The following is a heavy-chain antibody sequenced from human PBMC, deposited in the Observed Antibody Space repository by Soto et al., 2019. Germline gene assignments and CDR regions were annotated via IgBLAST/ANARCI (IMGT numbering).Heavy chain of an antibody. CDR2: IYWDDDK. CDR1: GFSLSTSGVG. D-gene: IGHD2-21*02. CDR3: AHSRCGGDCLQSYSSHYYYGMDV. J-gene: IGHJ6*02. V-gene: IGHV2-5*02. Sequence: QITLKESGPTLVRPTQTLTLTCTFSGFSLSTSGVGVGWIRQPPRKALEWLALIYWDDDKRYSPSLKSRLTIPKDTSKNQVVLTMTNMDPVDTATYYCAHSRCGGDCLQSYSSHYYYGMDVWGQGTTVTVSS.